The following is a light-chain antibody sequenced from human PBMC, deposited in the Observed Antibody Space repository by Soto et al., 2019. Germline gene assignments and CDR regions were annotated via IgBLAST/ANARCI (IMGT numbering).Light chain of an antibody. CDR3: QTWGTGNHVL. V-gene: IGLV4-69*01. J-gene: IGLJ2*01. CDR1: SGHSSYA. Sequence: QPVLTQSPSASASLGASVKLTCTLSSGHSSYAIAWHQQQPEKGPRSLMNVNSDGRHYKADGIPDRFSGSSSGAERYLTISSLQSEDEADYYCQTWGTGNHVLFGGGTKLTVL. CDR2: VNSDGRH.